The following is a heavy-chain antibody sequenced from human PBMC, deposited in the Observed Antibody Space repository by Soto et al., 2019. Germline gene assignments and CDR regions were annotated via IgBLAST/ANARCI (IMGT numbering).Heavy chain of an antibody. V-gene: IGHV3-74*01. CDR1: GFSFSSYW. Sequence: EVQLVESGGGLVQPGGSLRLSCEASGFSFSSYWMLWVRQDPGKGLLWVARVSPDGGGTSYADSVKGRFAIFRDNAKNTVYLQMNSLRVENTAGYFCARGRWELLPSDWGQGTLVTVSS. J-gene: IGHJ4*02. CDR2: VSPDGGGT. CDR3: ARGRWELLPSD. D-gene: IGHD1-26*01.